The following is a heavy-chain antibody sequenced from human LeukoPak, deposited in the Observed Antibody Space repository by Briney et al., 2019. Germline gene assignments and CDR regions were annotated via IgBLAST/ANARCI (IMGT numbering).Heavy chain of an antibody. CDR3: ARDRSSSWYYFDFDY. D-gene: IGHD6-13*01. CDR2: ISYDGSNK. V-gene: IGHV3-30-3*01. Sequence: GGSLRLSCAASGFTFSSSAMHWVRQAPGNGLEWVAIISYDGSNKYCADSVKGRFTISRDNSRNTLYLQMNSLRAEDTAVYYCARDRSSSWYYFDFDYWGQGTLVTVSS. CDR1: GFTFSSSA. J-gene: IGHJ4*02.